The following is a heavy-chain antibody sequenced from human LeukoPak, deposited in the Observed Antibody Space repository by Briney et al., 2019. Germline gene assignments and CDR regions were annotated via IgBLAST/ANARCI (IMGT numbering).Heavy chain of an antibody. Sequence: SETLSLTCTVSGGSIRSYYWSWIRQPAGKGLKWIGRIYTSGSTNYNPSLESRVTMSVDTSKNQFSLKLSSVTAADTAVYYCARISDCSSSSCPYYYYMDVWGKGTTVTVSS. CDR2: IYTSGST. CDR3: ARISDCSSSSCPYYYYMDV. V-gene: IGHV4-4*07. D-gene: IGHD2-2*01. J-gene: IGHJ6*03. CDR1: GGSIRSYY.